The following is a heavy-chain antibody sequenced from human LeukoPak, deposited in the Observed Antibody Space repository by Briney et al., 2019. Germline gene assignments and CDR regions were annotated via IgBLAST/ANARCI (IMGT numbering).Heavy chain of an antibody. D-gene: IGHD3-10*02. J-gene: IGHJ6*04. V-gene: IGHV3-20*04. Sequence: GGSLRLSCAASGFTFNDYGLSWVRHAPGKGLEWVSGINWNGGTAGYADSVRGRFTISRDNAKNSLYLQMNSLRAEDTAVYYCAELGITMIGGVWGKGTTVTISS. CDR1: GFTFNDYG. CDR3: AELGITMIGGV. CDR2: INWNGGTA.